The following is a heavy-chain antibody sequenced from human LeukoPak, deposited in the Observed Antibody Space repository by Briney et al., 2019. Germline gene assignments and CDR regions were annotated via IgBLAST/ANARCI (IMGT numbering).Heavy chain of an antibody. Sequence: ASVNVSCKASGYTFTSYYMHWVRQAPGQGLEWMGIINPSGGSTSYAQKFQGRVTMTRDTSTSTVYMELSSLRSEDTAVYYCARGGDSSSWPVLNWFDPWGQGTLVTVSS. V-gene: IGHV1-46*01. CDR2: INPSGGST. CDR1: GYTFTSYY. J-gene: IGHJ5*02. D-gene: IGHD6-13*01. CDR3: ARGGDSSSWPVLNWFDP.